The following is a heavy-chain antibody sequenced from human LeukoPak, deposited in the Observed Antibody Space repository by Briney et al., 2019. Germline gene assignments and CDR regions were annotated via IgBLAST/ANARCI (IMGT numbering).Heavy chain of an antibody. CDR2: ISSSSSTI. D-gene: IGHD3-3*01. J-gene: IGHJ4*02. V-gene: IGHV3-48*04. CDR3: AKDMYYDFWSGYPED. CDR1: GFTFSSYS. Sequence: GGSLRLSCAASGFTFSSYSMNWVRQAPGKGLEWVSYISSSSSTIYYADSVKGRFTISRDNAKNSLYLQMNSLRAEDTAVYYCAKDMYYDFWSGYPEDWGQGTLVTVSS.